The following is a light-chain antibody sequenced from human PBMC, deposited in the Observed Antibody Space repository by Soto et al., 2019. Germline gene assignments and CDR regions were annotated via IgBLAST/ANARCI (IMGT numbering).Light chain of an antibody. J-gene: IGLJ3*02. CDR1: SSDVGGYNY. CDR3: GSYRSSNTLVV. V-gene: IGLV2-14*01. Sequence: QSALTQPASVSGSPGQSITISCTGTSSDVGGYNYVSWYQQLPGKAPKLVIYEVSNRPSGISDRFSGSKSGQTASLTISGLQTEDEADYFCGSYRSSNTLVVFGGGTKVTVL. CDR2: EVS.